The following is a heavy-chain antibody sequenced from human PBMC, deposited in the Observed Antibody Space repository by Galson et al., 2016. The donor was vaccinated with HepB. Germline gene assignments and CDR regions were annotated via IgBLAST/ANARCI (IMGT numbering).Heavy chain of an antibody. J-gene: IGHJ5*02. D-gene: IGHD1-20*01. CDR1: GGSIATSNSY. Sequence: SETLSLTCSVSGGSIATSNSYWAWIRQPPGKGLEWIGSIYYSGSTHYNPSLKSRLTVSVDPSKNQFSLTLTSVTAADTGGYYCARNITPIRGGENWFDPWGQGTLVTVSS. CDR2: IYYSGST. V-gene: IGHV4-39*01. CDR3: ARNITPIRGGENWFDP.